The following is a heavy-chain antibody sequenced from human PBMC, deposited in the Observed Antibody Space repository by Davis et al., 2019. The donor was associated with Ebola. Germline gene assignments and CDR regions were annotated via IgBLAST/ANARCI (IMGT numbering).Heavy chain of an antibody. J-gene: IGHJ4*02. V-gene: IGHV1-18*01. CDR2: ISAYNGNT. Sequence: AASVKVSCKASGYTFTSYGISWVRQAPGQGLEWMGWISAYNGNTKYSQKFQGRVTITRDTSASTAYMELSSLRSEDTAVYYCARDLACTGGVCYEYYFDYWGQGTLVTVSS. CDR3: ARDLACTGGVCYEYYFDY. CDR1: GYTFTSYG. D-gene: IGHD2-8*02.